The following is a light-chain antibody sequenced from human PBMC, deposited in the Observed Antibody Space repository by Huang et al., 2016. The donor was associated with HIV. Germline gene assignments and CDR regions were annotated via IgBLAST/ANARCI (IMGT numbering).Light chain of an antibody. J-gene: IGKJ4*01. CDR1: QNIFHRTTSNNY. CDR3: QQYYVTPLT. CDR2: WAS. Sequence: DIVMTQSPDPLAVSLGERAAISCKSLQNIFHRTTSNNYLAWYQQKPGQPPQLLIYWASSLESGVADRFSGSGSGTDFTLAISSLQAEDVAVYYCQQYYVTPLTFGGGTKVQIK. V-gene: IGKV4-1*01.